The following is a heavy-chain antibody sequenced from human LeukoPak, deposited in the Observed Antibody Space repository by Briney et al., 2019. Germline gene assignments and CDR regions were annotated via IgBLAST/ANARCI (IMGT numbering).Heavy chain of an antibody. V-gene: IGHV3-48*03. Sequence: GGSLRLSCAASGFTFSSYEMNWVRQAPGKGLEWVSYISSSGSTIYYADSVKGRFTISRDNSKNTLYLQMNSLRAEDTAVYYCAKDRFGLVDYWGQGTLVTVSS. CDR1: GFTFSSYE. D-gene: IGHD3-10*01. CDR3: AKDRFGLVDY. CDR2: ISSSGSTI. J-gene: IGHJ4*02.